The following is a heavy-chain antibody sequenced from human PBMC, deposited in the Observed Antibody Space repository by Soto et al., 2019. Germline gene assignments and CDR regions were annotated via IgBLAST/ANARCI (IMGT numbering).Heavy chain of an antibody. CDR2: VYHTGST. CDR3: ARGGNRYSNVASGVGGFDY. Sequence: KASETLSLTCTVSGASISSSYWSWFRQSPGKGLEWIGYVYHTGSTNYNPSLKSRVTISLDTSKSQFSLNLTSLTTADTAVYFCARGGNRYSNVASGVGGFDYWGQGSLVTVSS. D-gene: IGHD5-12*01. CDR1: GASISSSY. V-gene: IGHV4-59*01. J-gene: IGHJ4*02.